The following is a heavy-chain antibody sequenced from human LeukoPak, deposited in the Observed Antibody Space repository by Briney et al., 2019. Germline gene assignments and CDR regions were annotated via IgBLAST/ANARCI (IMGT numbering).Heavy chain of an antibody. Sequence: ASVKVSCKASGYSFTGYYMHWVRKAPGQGLEWMGWINRNSGGTNYAQKFQGRVTMTRDTSISTAYMELSRLTSDDTAVYYCARALGRQHFYGSGTYKKNYYYMDVWGKGTTVTISS. CDR3: ARALGRQHFYGSGTYKKNYYYMDV. CDR1: GYSFTGYY. D-gene: IGHD3-10*01. CDR2: INRNSGGT. V-gene: IGHV1-2*02. J-gene: IGHJ6*03.